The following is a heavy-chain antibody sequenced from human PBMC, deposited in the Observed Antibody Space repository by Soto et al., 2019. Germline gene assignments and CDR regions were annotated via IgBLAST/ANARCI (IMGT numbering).Heavy chain of an antibody. CDR3: TADIVLVPRVEIRDY. Sequence: GGSLRLSCAASGFTFSNAWMNWVRQAPGKGLEWVGRIKSKTDGGTTDYAAPVKGRFTISRDDSKNTLYLQMNSLKTEDTAVYYCTADIVLVPRVEIRDYWGQGTLVTVSS. D-gene: IGHD2-2*01. CDR1: GFTFSNAW. CDR2: IKSKTDGGTT. V-gene: IGHV3-15*07. J-gene: IGHJ4*02.